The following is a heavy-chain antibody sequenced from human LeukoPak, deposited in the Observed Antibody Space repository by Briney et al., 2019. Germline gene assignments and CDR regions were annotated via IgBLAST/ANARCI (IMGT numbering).Heavy chain of an antibody. CDR3: ARAPQYDFWSGYKQEFDY. CDR1: GYTFTSYG. CDR2: ISAYNGNT. D-gene: IGHD3-3*01. Sequence: ASVKVSCKASGYTFTSYGISWVRQAPGQGLEWMGWISAYNGNTNYAQKLQGRVTMTTDTSTSTAYMELRSLRSDDTAVYYCARAPQYDFWSGYKQEFDYWGQGTLVTVSS. V-gene: IGHV1-18*01. J-gene: IGHJ4*02.